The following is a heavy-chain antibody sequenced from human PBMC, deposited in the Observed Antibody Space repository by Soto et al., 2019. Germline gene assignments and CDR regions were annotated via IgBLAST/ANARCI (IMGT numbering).Heavy chain of an antibody. CDR3: ASLPYIAARQPQRVIYYYYYGMDV. D-gene: IGHD6-6*01. Sequence: SETLSLTCAVYGGSFSGYYWSWIRQPPGKGLEWIGEINHSGSTNYNPSLKSRVTISVDTSKNQLSLKLSSVTAADTAVYYCASLPYIAARQPQRVIYYYYYGMDVWGQGTTVTVSS. CDR2: INHSGST. V-gene: IGHV4-34*01. J-gene: IGHJ6*02. CDR1: GGSFSGYY.